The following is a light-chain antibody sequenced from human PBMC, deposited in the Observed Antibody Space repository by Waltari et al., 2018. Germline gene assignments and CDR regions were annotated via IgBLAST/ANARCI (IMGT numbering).Light chain of an antibody. Sequence: EVVMTQSPATLSVSPGERATLSCRASQNINKLLAWYQQKPGQAPRLLIYRASTRATGIPVRFSGGGSGTEFTLTISSLQSEDFAIYYCQEYNNWPITFGQGTRLEIK. V-gene: IGKV3-15*01. CDR2: RAS. J-gene: IGKJ5*01. CDR1: QNINKL. CDR3: QEYNNWPIT.